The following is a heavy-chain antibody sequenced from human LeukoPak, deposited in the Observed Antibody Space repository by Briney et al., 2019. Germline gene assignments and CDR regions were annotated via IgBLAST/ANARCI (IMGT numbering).Heavy chain of an antibody. CDR1: GFTFSEYS. D-gene: IGHD3-22*01. CDR2: INPTSTAI. J-gene: IGHJ4*02. Sequence: PGESLRLSCAASGFTFSEYSLNWVRQATGKGLAWVSSINPTSTAIYYADTVKGRFNISRDNAKSSLYLQMNGLRAEDTARYYCVRLRRNSDRSGYYYFYNYWGQGIQVTVSS. V-gene: IGHV3-21*01. CDR3: VRLRRNSDRSGYYYFYNY.